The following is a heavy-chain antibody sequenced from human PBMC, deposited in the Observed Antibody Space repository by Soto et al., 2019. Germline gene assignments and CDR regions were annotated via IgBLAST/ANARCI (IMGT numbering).Heavy chain of an antibody. CDR2: ISYDGSNK. V-gene: IGHV3-30-3*01. J-gene: IGHJ6*02. Sequence: GGSLRLSCAASGFTFSSYAMHWVRQAPGKGLEWVAVISYDGSNKYYADSVKGRFTISRDNSKNTLYLQMNSLRAEDTAVYYCARDLYSSSWYVHYYYYGMDVWGQGTTVTVSS. D-gene: IGHD6-13*01. CDR3: ARDLYSSSWYVHYYYYGMDV. CDR1: GFTFSSYA.